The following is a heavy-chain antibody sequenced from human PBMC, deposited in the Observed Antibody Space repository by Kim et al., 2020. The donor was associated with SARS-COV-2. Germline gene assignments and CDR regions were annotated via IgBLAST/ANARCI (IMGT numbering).Heavy chain of an antibody. CDR3: ARHRIAVAGTYYFDY. D-gene: IGHD6-19*01. Sequence: PTLKNRVTISVDTSKNQFSLTMSSVTAAATAVYYCARHRIAVAGTYYFDYWGQGTLVTVSS. V-gene: IGHV4-39*01. J-gene: IGHJ4*02.